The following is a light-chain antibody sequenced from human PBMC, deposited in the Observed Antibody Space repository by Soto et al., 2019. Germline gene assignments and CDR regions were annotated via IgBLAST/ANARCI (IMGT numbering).Light chain of an antibody. CDR1: SSDIGRYDY. CDR3: CSYAGRYSYV. V-gene: IGLV2-11*01. Sequence: QSALTQPRSVSGSPGQSVTISCTGTSSDIGRYDYVSWYQQHPGKAPKLIIYDVNERPSGVPGRLSGSKSGNTASLTISGLQADDEADYYCCSYAGRYSYVFGTGTKLTVL. CDR2: DVN. J-gene: IGLJ1*01.